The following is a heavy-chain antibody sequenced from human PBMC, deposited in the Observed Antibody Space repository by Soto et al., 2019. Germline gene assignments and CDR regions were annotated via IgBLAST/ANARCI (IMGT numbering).Heavy chain of an antibody. CDR1: GYSFTSYW. D-gene: IGHD3-16*01. CDR3: ARLFTGPIYYYYGMDV. J-gene: IGHJ6*02. V-gene: IGHV5-51*01. Sequence: GESLKISCKGSGYSFTSYWIGWVRQMPGKGLEWMGIIYPGDSDTRYSPSFQGQVTISADKSISTAYLQWSSLKASDTAMYYCARLFTGPIYYYYGMDVWGQGTTVTVSS. CDR2: IYPGDSDT.